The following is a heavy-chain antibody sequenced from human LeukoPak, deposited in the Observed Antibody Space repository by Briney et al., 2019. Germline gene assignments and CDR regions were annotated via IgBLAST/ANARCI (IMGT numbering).Heavy chain of an antibody. CDR2: IYLDGTT. V-gene: IGHV3-66*01. CDR3: ARGRNWRHFDY. D-gene: IGHD1-14*01. CDR1: GSTFSNTW. J-gene: IGHJ4*02. Sequence: GGSLRLSCAASGSTFSNTWMRWVRQAPGKGLEWVSVIYLDGTTYYADSVKGRFIISRDNSKNTLYLQMNSLRDEDTAVYYCARGRNWRHFDYWGQGTLVTVSS.